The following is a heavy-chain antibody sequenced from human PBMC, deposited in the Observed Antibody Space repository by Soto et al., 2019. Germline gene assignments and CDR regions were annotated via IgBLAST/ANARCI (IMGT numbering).Heavy chain of an antibody. CDR1: GYTFTNYW. J-gene: IGHJ6*02. V-gene: IGHV5-51*01. CDR3: AASIFYYGMDV. Sequence: PGESLKISCKGFGYTFTNYWIGWVRQMPGKGPEWTGIIYPGDSDTKYNPSFQGQVTISADKSITTTYLQWSSLKASDTAIYYCAASIFYYGMDVWGQGTKVTVTS. CDR2: IYPGDSDT.